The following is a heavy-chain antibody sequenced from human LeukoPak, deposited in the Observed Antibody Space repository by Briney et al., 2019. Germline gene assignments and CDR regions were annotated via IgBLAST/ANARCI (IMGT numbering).Heavy chain of an antibody. J-gene: IGHJ5*02. CDR3: ARADGMGGIVVVPAAMRGWFDP. CDR1: GGSISSSSYY. V-gene: IGHV4-39*07. D-gene: IGHD2-2*01. Sequence: SETLSLTCTVSGGSISSSSYYWGWIRQPPGRGLEWIGSIYYSGSTYYNPSLKSRVTISVDTSKNQFSLKLSSVTAADTAVYYCARADGMGGIVVVPAAMRGWFDPWGQGTLVTVSS. CDR2: IYYSGST.